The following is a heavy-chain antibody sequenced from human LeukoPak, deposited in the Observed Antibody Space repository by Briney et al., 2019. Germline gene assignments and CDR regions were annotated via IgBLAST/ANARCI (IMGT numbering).Heavy chain of an antibody. CDR1: GIXVSSNK. J-gene: IGHJ4*02. V-gene: IGHV3-66*01. CDR2: LYSGGST. Sequence: GGSLRISCAASGIXVSSNKMNWVREAPGKGLEWVSVLYSGGSTNYADSVKGRFTISKDNSKNTLYLQMNSLRAEDTAVYYCARELGLGVIDYWGQGTLVIVSS. D-gene: IGHD3-16*01. CDR3: ARELGLGVIDY.